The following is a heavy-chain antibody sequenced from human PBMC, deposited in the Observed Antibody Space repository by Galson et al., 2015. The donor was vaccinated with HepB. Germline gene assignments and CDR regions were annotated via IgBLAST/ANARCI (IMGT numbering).Heavy chain of an antibody. CDR1: GGTFSSYA. CDR2: IIPIFGTA. V-gene: IGHV1-69*13. CDR3: ARDRVGAKAFDI. Sequence: SVKVSCKASGGTFSSYAISWVRQAPGQGLEWMGGIIPIFGTANYAQKFQGRVTITADESTSTAYMELSSLRSEDTAVYYCARDRVGAKAFDIWGQGTMVTVSS. D-gene: IGHD1-26*01. J-gene: IGHJ3*02.